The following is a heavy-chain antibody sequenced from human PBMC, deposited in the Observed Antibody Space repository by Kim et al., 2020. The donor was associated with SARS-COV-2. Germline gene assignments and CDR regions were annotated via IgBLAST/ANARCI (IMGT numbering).Heavy chain of an antibody. CDR1: GFTFSSYG. D-gene: IGHD2-2*01. J-gene: IGHJ6*02. CDR2: ISYDGSNK. Sequence: GGSLRLSCAASGFTFSSYGMHWVRQAPGKGLEWVAVISYDGSNKYYADSVKGRFTISRDNSKNTLYLQMNSLRAEDTAVYYCAKDRGRYCSSTSCQAQYYYYYYGIDVWGQGTTVTVSS. V-gene: IGHV3-30*18. CDR3: AKDRGRYCSSTSCQAQYYYYYYGIDV.